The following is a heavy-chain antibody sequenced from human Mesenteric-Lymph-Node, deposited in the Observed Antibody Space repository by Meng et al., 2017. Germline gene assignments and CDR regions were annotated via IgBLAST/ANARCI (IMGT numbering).Heavy chain of an antibody. Sequence: GESLKISCAASGFTFGSSFMHWVRQVPGKGLVWVSCIHPDGSTSNDADSVKGRFTVSRDNSKNTLYLQMNSLRVEDTAMYYCARDMMDLGQGTLVTVSS. CDR2: IHPDGSTS. V-gene: IGHV3-74*01. CDR3: ARDMMD. D-gene: IGHD3-16*01. CDR1: GFTFGSSF. J-gene: IGHJ4*02.